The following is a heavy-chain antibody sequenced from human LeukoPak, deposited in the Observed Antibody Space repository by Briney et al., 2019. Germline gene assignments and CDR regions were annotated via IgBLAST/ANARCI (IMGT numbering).Heavy chain of an antibody. CDR2: ISYDGSNK. V-gene: IGHV3-30-3*01. D-gene: IGHD1-26*01. Sequence: PGRSLRLSCAASGFTFSSYAMHWVRQAPGKGLEWVAVISYDGSNKYYADSVKGRFTISRDNSKNTLYLQMNSLRAEDTAVYYCARGGSYQDFDYWGQGTLVTVSS. CDR1: GFTFSSYA. CDR3: ARGGSYQDFDY. J-gene: IGHJ4*02.